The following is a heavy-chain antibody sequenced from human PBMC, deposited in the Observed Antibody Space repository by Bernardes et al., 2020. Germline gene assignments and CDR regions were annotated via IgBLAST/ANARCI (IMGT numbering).Heavy chain of an antibody. D-gene: IGHD3-3*01. CDR3: AAAREWLLPTFYYYYMDV. CDR2: IIPIFGTA. CDR1: GGTFSSYA. V-gene: IGHV1-69*13. J-gene: IGHJ6*03. Sequence: SVKVSCKASGGTFSSYAISWVRQAPGQGLEWMGGIIPIFGTANYAQKFQGRVTITADESTSTAYMELSSLRSEDPAVYYCAAAREWLLPTFYYYYMDVWGKGTTVTVSS.